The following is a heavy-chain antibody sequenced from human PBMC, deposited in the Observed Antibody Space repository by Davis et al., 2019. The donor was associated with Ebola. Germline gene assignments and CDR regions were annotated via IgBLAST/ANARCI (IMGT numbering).Heavy chain of an antibody. CDR2: IYHSGST. Sequence: MPSETLSLTCAVSGGSISSGGYSWSWIRQPPGKGLEWIGYIYHSGSTDYNPSLKSRVTISVDKSKNQFSLKLSSVTAADTAVYYCARSSYYYDSSGYYSLRGDLWGQGTLVTVSS. J-gene: IGHJ4*02. D-gene: IGHD3-22*01. CDR3: ARSSYYYDSSGYYSLRGDL. V-gene: IGHV4-30-2*01. CDR1: GGSISSGGYS.